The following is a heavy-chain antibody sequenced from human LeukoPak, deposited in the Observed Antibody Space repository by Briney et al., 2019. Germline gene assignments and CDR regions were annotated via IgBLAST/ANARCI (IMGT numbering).Heavy chain of an antibody. J-gene: IGHJ4*02. D-gene: IGHD5-24*01. CDR3: ATLRDGYEFDY. V-gene: IGHV4-59*01. CDR1: GVSISSNY. CDR2: IYNGGST. Sequence: SETLSLTCTVSGVSISSNYWSWTRQPPGKGLEWIGYIYNGGSTNYNPSLKSRVTISVDTSKKQFSLKLTSVTAADTAVYYCATLRDGYEFDYWGQGTLVTVSS.